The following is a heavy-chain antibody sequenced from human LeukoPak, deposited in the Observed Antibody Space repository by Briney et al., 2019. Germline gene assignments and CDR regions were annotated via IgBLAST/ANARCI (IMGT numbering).Heavy chain of an antibody. Sequence: SETLSLTGTVSGGSISSGDYYWSWIRQPPGKGLEWIGYIYYSGSTYYNPSLKSRATISVDTSKNQFSLKLSSVTAADTAVYYCAREGWSSSWYDYYGMDVWGQGTTVTVSS. J-gene: IGHJ6*02. CDR2: IYYSGST. D-gene: IGHD6-13*01. V-gene: IGHV4-30-4*01. CDR1: GGSISSGDYY. CDR3: AREGWSSSWYDYYGMDV.